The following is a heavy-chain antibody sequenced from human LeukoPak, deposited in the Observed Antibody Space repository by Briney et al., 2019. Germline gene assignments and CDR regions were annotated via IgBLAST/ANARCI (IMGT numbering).Heavy chain of an antibody. Sequence: PGGYLRLSCAATGFTFSDYYMSSIRQAPGKGLEWVSYIRCSGSTIYYADSVKGRFTISRDNAKNSLYLQMNSLRAEDTAVYYCASPDYYGSGSYYYYMDVWGKGNTVTGSS. CDR3: ASPDYYGSGSYYYYMDV. J-gene: IGHJ6*03. D-gene: IGHD3-10*01. V-gene: IGHV3-11*01. CDR1: GFTFSDYY. CDR2: IRCSGSTI.